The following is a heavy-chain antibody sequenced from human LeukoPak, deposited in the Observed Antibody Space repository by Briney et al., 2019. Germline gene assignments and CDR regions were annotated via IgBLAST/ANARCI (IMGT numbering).Heavy chain of an antibody. CDR2: ISAYNGNT. V-gene: IGHV1-18*01. D-gene: IGHD4-17*01. CDR1: GYTFTSYG. J-gene: IGHJ6*03. Sequence: ASVKVSCKASGYTFTSYGISWVRQAPGQGLEWMGWISAYNGNTNYAQKLQGRVTMTEDTSTDTAYMELSSLRSEDTAVYYCATSGLRTVTTISYYYYYMDVWGKGTTVTISS. CDR3: ATSGLRTVTTISYYYYYMDV.